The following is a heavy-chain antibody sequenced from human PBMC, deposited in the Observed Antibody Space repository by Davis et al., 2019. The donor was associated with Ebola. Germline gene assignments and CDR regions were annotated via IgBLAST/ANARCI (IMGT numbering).Heavy chain of an antibody. Sequence: AASVKVSCKASGGSFNSYTLTWVRQAPGQGLEWMGMIIPIVDRANYAQKFQGRVTIIADKSTTTVHLELSSLRFEDTALYYCVTGPPSNFYGLDVWGQGTTVIVSS. V-gene: IGHV1-69*02. J-gene: IGHJ6*02. CDR2: IIPIVDRA. CDR1: GGSFNSYT. CDR3: VTGPPSNFYGLDV. D-gene: IGHD1-14*01.